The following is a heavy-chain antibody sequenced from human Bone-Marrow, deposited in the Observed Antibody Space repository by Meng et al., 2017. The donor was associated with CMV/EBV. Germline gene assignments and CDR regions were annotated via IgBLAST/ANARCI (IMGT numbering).Heavy chain of an antibody. V-gene: IGHV3-13*01. CDR1: GFTFSSYD. CDR3: ARGESSSWPYYFDY. Sequence: GGSLRLSSAASGFTFSSYDMHWVRQATGKGLEWVSAIGTAGDTYYPGSVKGRFTISRENAKNTLYLQMNSLRAGDTAVYYCARGESSSWPYYFDYWGQGTLVTVSS. CDR2: IGTAGDT. J-gene: IGHJ4*02. D-gene: IGHD6-13*01.